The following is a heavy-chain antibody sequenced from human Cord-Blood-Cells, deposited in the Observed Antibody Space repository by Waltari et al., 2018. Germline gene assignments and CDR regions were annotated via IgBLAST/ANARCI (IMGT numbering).Heavy chain of an antibody. Sequence: QVQLVQSGAEVKKPGASVKVSCKASGYTFTSYGISWVRQAPGQGLEWMGWIIAYNGNTNYEQKLQGRVTRTSDRSTSTTYMELRSLRSEDTAVYYCARDHSYGDYWYFDLWGRGTLVTVSS. CDR1: GYTFTSYG. J-gene: IGHJ2*01. D-gene: IGHD4-17*01. V-gene: IGHV1-18*04. CDR2: IIAYNGNT. CDR3: ARDHSYGDYWYFDL.